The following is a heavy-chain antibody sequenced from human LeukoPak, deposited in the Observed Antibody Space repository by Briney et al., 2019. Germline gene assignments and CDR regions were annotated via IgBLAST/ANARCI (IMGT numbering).Heavy chain of an antibody. Sequence: GESLKISCKGSGYSFTSYWIGWVRQMPGKGLEWMGIIYPGDSDTRYSPSFQGQVTISADKSISTAYLQWSSLKASDTAMYYCARHSKCYDSSGYPDYWGQGTLVTVSS. CDR1: GYSFTSYW. CDR2: IYPGDSDT. V-gene: IGHV5-51*01. J-gene: IGHJ4*02. CDR3: ARHSKCYDSSGYPDY. D-gene: IGHD3-22*01.